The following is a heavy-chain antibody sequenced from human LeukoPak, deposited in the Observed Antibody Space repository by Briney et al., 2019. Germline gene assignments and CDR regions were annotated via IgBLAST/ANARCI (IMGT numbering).Heavy chain of an antibody. V-gene: IGHV4-39*01. CDR3: ARLGCSSTSCYSLGYYYMDV. CDR1: GGSISSSSYY. Sequence: PSETLSLTCTVSGGSISSSSYYWGWLRQPPGKGLEWIGSIYYSGSTYYNPSLKSRVAISVDTSKNQFSLKLSSVTAADTAVYYCARLGCSSTSCYSLGYYYMDVWGKGTTVTVSS. J-gene: IGHJ6*03. D-gene: IGHD2-2*01. CDR2: IYYSGST.